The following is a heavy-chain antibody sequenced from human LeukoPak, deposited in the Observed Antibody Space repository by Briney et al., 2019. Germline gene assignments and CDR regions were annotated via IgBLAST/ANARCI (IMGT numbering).Heavy chain of an antibody. J-gene: IGHJ4*02. Sequence: GGSLRLSCTTSGFSFSNFGMHWVRQAPDKGLEWLAFIRYDGSNEYSADSVKGRFTISRDNSRNTLFLQVDSLRSEDTAVYYCARDLGIFGDFDYWGQGTLVIVSS. D-gene: IGHD3-3*01. V-gene: IGHV3-30*02. CDR3: ARDLGIFGDFDY. CDR1: GFSFSNFG. CDR2: IRYDGSNE.